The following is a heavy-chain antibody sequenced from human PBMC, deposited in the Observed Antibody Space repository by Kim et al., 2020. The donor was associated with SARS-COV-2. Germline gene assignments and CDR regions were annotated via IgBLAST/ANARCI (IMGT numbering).Heavy chain of an antibody. V-gene: IGHV3-48*02. CDR2: ISSSSSTI. J-gene: IGHJ4*02. CDR1: GFTFSSYS. CDR3: ARDPGGDYYGSGSYYQVIYYFDY. D-gene: IGHD3-10*01. Sequence: GGSLRLSCAASGFTFSSYSMNWVRQAPGKGLEWVSYISSSSSTIYYADSVKGRFTISRDNAKNSLYLQMNSLRDEDTAVYYCARDPGGDYYGSGSYYQVIYYFDYWGQGTLVTVSS.